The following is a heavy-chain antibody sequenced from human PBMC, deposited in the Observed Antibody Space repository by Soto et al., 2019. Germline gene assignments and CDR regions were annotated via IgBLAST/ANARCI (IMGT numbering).Heavy chain of an antibody. CDR2: IWYDGSNK. D-gene: IGHD2-2*01. CDR1: GFTFSSYG. J-gene: IGHJ4*02. V-gene: IGHV3-33*01. Sequence: GSLRLSCAASGFTFSSYGMHWVRQAPGKGLEWVAVIWYDGSNKYYADSVKGRFTISRDNSKNTLYLQMNSLRAEDTAVYYCARDPSPIVVVPDYYFDYWGQGTLVTVSS. CDR3: ARDPSPIVVVPDYYFDY.